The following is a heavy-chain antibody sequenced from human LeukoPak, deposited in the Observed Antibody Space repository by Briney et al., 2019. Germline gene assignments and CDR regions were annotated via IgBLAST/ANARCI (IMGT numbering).Heavy chain of an antibody. CDR2: ISSSSTSI. Sequence: GESLKISCAASGFTFSGYTMNWVRQAPGKGLECVSYISSSSTSIYYADSVKGRFTISRDNAKNSLWLQMNSLRAEDTAVYYCARDRWTAMKDWGPGTLVTVSS. CDR3: ARDRWTAMKD. V-gene: IGHV3-48*01. J-gene: IGHJ4*02. D-gene: IGHD5-18*01. CDR1: GFTFSGYT.